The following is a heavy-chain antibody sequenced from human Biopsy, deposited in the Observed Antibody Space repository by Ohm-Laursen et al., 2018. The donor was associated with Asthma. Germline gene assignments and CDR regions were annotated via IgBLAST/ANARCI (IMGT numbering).Heavy chain of an antibody. CDR1: GFNFSTYG. J-gene: IGHJ6*02. D-gene: IGHD6-6*01. CDR2: IWYDGRKK. V-gene: IGHV3-33*08. CDR3: ARKIAARGGMGV. Sequence: SLRLSCAASGFNFSTYGMHWVRQAPGKGLEWVSFIWYDGRKKTYADSVKGRFAISRDNSKNTLYLQMNSLRAEDTAVYYCARKIAARGGMGVWGQGTTVTVSS.